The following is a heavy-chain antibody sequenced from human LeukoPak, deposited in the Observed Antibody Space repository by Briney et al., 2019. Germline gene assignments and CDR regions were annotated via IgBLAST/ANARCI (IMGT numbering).Heavy chain of an antibody. CDR3: ARGTPTPYDYVWGSYRGQWFDP. D-gene: IGHD3-16*02. J-gene: IGHJ5*02. CDR1: GGSFSGYY. Sequence: SETLSLTCAVYGGSFSGYYWSWIRQPPGKGLEWIGEINHSGSTNYNPSLKSRVTISVGTSKNQFSLKLSSVTAADTAVYYCARGTPTPYDYVWGSYRGQWFDPWGQGTLVTVSS. CDR2: INHSGST. V-gene: IGHV4-34*01.